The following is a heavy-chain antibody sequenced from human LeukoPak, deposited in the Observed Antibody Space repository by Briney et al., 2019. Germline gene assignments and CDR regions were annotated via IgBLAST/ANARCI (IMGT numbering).Heavy chain of an antibody. Sequence: GGSLRLSCAASGFTFSSYSMNWVRPAPGKGLEWVSSISSISIYIYSAHSVKGGFTISRENAKKSVHLQMNSLRVEDTAVYYCATLHYYYDSSGSYYFDYWGQGTLVTVSS. V-gene: IGHV3-21*01. J-gene: IGHJ4*02. CDR2: ISSISIYI. CDR3: ATLHYYYDSSGSYYFDY. CDR1: GFTFSSYS. D-gene: IGHD3-22*01.